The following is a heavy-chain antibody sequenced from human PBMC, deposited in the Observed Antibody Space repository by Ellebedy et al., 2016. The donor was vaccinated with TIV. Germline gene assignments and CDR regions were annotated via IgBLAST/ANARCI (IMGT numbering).Heavy chain of an antibody. CDR3: VREASIGGTIFFDY. J-gene: IGHJ4*02. V-gene: IGHV3-74*01. D-gene: IGHD1-7*01. CDR2: ISRDGSVR. CDR1: GFVFTSHW. Sequence: GESLKISCTTSGFVFTSHWMNWVRQAPGRGLVWVSRISRDGSVRDYADSVKGRFTISRDDAKNTVYLHMKSLRDEDTAVYYCVREASIGGTIFFDYWGQGALVSVSS.